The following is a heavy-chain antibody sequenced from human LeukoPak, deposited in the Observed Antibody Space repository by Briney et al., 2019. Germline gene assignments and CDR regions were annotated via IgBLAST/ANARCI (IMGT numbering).Heavy chain of an antibody. CDR3: ARGGFSRGDY. CDR1: GFTFSSHS. Sequence: PGGSLRLSCAASGFTFSSHSMTWVRQAPGKGLEWVANMKGDGTEEYYVDSVKGRFTISRDNAKNSLYLQMNSLRTEDTAVYYCARGGFSRGDYWGQGTLVTVSS. CDR2: MKGDGTEE. J-gene: IGHJ4*02. D-gene: IGHD3-10*01. V-gene: IGHV3-7*01.